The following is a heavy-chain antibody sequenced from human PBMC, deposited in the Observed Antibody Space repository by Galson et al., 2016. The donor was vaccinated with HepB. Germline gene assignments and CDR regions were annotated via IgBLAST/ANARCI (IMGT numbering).Heavy chain of an antibody. CDR1: GFSFSHYG. Sequence: SLRLSCAASGFSFSHYGMSWVRQAPGKGLEWVSGIRATGGSGGNTYYADSVKGRFTISRDSSKNTLFRQMNSLRAEDTAIYYCARSVGTAVGADPAPNWFDPWGQGTLVTVSS. CDR3: ARSVGTAVGADPAPNWFDP. D-gene: IGHD2-21*02. J-gene: IGHJ5*02. CDR2: TGGSGGNT. V-gene: IGHV3-23*01.